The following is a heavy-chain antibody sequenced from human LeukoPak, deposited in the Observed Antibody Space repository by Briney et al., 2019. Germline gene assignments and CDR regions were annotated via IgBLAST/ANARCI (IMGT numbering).Heavy chain of an antibody. Sequence: SETLSLTCTVSGGSISSSSYYWGWIRQPPGKGLEWIGSIYYSGSTYYNPSLKGRVTISVDTSKNQFSLKLSSVTAADTAVYYCARVGVTHNWFDPWGQGTLVTVSS. V-gene: IGHV4-39*07. CDR1: GGSISSSSYY. J-gene: IGHJ5*02. D-gene: IGHD2-21*02. CDR3: ARVGVTHNWFDP. CDR2: IYYSGST.